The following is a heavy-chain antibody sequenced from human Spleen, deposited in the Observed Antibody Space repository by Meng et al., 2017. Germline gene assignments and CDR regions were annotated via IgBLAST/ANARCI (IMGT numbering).Heavy chain of an antibody. CDR1: GGSISSIDW. J-gene: IGHJ4*02. Sequence: QVPLQQWGPGLLKPSETLSLTCVVSGGSISSIDWWSWVRQPPGKGLEWIGEIYHGGDTNYNPSLKSRVTIAIDKSKNQFSLKLSSVTAADTAVYYCASWIYSCGWQWGQGALVTVSS. V-gene: IGHV4/OR15-8*02. CDR3: ASWIYSCGWQ. CDR2: IYHGGDT. D-gene: IGHD6-19*01.